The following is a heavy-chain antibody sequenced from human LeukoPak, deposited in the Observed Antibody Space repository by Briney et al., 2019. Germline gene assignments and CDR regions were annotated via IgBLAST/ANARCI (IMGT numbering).Heavy chain of an antibody. D-gene: IGHD4-23*01. V-gene: IGHV3-64*01. J-gene: IGHJ6*02. CDR3: ARDYPGNGWNGMGV. CDR2: IYSNGAST. Sequence: GGSLRLSCAASRFPFSSFAMHWVRQAPGKGLEFVSSIYSNGASTFYANSVKGRFTISRDNSKNTLFLQMGSLRAEDTAVYYCARDYPGNGWNGMGVWGQGTTVTVSS. CDR1: RFPFSSFA.